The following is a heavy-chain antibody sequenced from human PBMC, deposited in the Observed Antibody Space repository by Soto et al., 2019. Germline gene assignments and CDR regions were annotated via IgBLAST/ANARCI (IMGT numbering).Heavy chain of an antibody. D-gene: IGHD3-3*01. CDR1: GFTFSSYA. CDR3: ANSRITYYDFWSGYGPH. CDR2: ISGSGGST. Sequence: EVQLLESGGGLVQPGGSLRLSCAASGFTFSSYAMSWVRQAPGKGLEWVSAISGSGGSTYYADSVKGRFTISRDNSKNTLYQQMISLRAEDTAVYYCANSRITYYDFWSGYGPHWGQGTPVTVSS. J-gene: IGHJ4*02. V-gene: IGHV3-23*01.